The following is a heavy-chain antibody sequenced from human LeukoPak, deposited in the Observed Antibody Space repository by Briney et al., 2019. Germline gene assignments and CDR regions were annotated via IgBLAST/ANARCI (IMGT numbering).Heavy chain of an antibody. J-gene: IGHJ6*04. Sequence: GASVKVSCKASGYTFTSYDINWVRQATGQGLEWMGWMNPNSGNTGYAQKFQGRATMTRNTPISTAYMELSSLRSEDTAVYYFAMCKGRIAARQMDVWGKWTTVTVSS. CDR2: MNPNSGNT. CDR1: GYTFTSYD. D-gene: IGHD6-6*01. CDR3: AMCKGRIAARQMDV. V-gene: IGHV1-8*01.